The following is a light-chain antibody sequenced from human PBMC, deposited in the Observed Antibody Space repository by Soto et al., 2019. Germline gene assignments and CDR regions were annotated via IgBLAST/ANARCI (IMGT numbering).Light chain of an antibody. CDR3: MQVTQFPYT. J-gene: IGKJ2*01. Sequence: DIVMTQTPLSSPVTLGQPASISCRSSQSLVNSDGNTYLSWLQQRPGQPPRLLIYKISNRLSGVPDRFSGSGAGTDFTLKISRVEAGDVGVYYCMQVTQFPYTFGQGTKLEIK. CDR2: KIS. CDR1: QSLVNSDGNTY. V-gene: IGKV2-24*01.